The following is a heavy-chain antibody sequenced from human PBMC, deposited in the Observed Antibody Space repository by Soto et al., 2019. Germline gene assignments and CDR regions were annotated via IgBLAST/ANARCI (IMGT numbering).Heavy chain of an antibody. CDR1: VYPFSYYY. D-gene: IGHD1-1*01. Sequence: AXSVKVSCKTSVYPFSYYYIHWVRQAPGHDFEWMGWINPKTGRANYAQKFQGRVTMARNTSINTAYMELSSLTSDDTAVYYCARDPGGTGYFDSWGQGILVTVSS. J-gene: IGHJ4*02. V-gene: IGHV1-2*02. CDR2: INPKTGRA. CDR3: ARDPGGTGYFDS.